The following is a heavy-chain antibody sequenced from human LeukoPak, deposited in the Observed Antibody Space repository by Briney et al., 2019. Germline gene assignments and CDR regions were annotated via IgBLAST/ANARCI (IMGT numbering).Heavy chain of an antibody. J-gene: IGHJ6*03. CDR3: ARGRYCSGGSCPLNNYYYYYYMDV. CDR2: INTNTGNP. CDR1: GYTFTSYA. Sequence: GASVKVSCKASGYTFTSYAMNWVRQAPGQGLEWMGWINTNTGNPTYAQGFTGRFVFSLDTSVSTACLQISSLKAEDTAVYYCARGRYCSGGSCPLNNYYYYYYMDVWGKGTTVTVSS. D-gene: IGHD2-15*01. V-gene: IGHV7-4-1*02.